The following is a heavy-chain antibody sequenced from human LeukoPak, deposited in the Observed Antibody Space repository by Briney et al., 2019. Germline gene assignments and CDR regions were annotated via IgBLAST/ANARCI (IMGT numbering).Heavy chain of an antibody. CDR2: INPNSGGT. J-gene: IGHJ4*02. V-gene: IGHV1-2*02. Sequence: ASVKVSCKASGYPFTGYYLHWVRQAPGQGLEWMGWINPNSGGTKYTQKFQGRVTMTRDTSISTAYMELTRLRYDDTAVYYCARDPYDSGGYYYSYFDYWGQGTLVTVSS. CDR1: GYPFTGYY. D-gene: IGHD3-22*01. CDR3: ARDPYDSGGYYYSYFDY.